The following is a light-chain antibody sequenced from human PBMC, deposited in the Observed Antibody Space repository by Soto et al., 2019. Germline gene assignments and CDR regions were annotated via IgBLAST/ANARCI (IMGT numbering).Light chain of an antibody. CDR1: QSLDNK. Sequence: EIVMTQSPATLSVSPGERVTLSCRASQSLDNKLAWFQQKPGQAPRLLIYDASTRATGIPARLSGSGSGTDYTLTISSLQSEDFGVYYCQHYNHGQWTFGQGTKVEIK. CDR2: DAS. CDR3: QHYNHGQWT. J-gene: IGKJ1*01. V-gene: IGKV3-15*01.